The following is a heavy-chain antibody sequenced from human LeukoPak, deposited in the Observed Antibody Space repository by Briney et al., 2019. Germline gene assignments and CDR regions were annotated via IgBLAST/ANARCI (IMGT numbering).Heavy chain of an antibody. CDR2: ISGSGGST. D-gene: IGHD6-13*01. Sequence: GGSLRLSCAASGFTFSSYAMSWVRQAPGKGLEWVSAISGSGGSTYYADSVKGRFTISRDNSKNTLYLQMNSLRAEDTAVYYCAKGEGLIAAAGTSTFDYWGQGTLVTVSS. V-gene: IGHV3-23*01. CDR1: GFTFSSYA. CDR3: AKGEGLIAAAGTSTFDY. J-gene: IGHJ4*02.